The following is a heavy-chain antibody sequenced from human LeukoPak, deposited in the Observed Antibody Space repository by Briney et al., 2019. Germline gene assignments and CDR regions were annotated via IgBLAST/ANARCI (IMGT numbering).Heavy chain of an antibody. CDR3: ARDPKTGSPDYFDY. Sequence: GGSLRLSCATSGFTFNNYPMHWVRQAPGKGLEWVAVIGYDGRFKFHSDSVKGRFTISIDDSKNTLYLQMNSLRPEDTALYYCARDPKTGSPDYFDYWGQGTLVTVST. V-gene: IGHV3-30*04. D-gene: IGHD3-10*01. CDR2: IGYDGRFK. J-gene: IGHJ4*02. CDR1: GFTFNNYP.